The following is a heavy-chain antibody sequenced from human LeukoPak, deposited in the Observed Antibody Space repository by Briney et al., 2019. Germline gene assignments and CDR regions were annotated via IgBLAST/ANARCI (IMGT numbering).Heavy chain of an antibody. CDR1: GFTFSRYW. V-gene: IGHV3-7*03. Sequence: GESLRLSCAASGFTFSRYWMKQDGSETYYADFVKGRFTISRDNAKNSLHLQMNSLRAEDAAVFYCARMDYYTSGTYTYPNFDYWGQGTLVTVSS. CDR2: QDGSET. D-gene: IGHD3-10*01. CDR3: ARMDYYTSGTYTYPNFDY. J-gene: IGHJ4*02.